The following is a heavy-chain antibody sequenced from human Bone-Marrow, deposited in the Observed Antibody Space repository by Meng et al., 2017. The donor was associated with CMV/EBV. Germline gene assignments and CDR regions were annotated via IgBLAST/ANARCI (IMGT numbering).Heavy chain of an antibody. Sequence: GESLKISCAASAFTFSTYWMDWVRQVPGKGLAWVSHINPDGSTTNYADSVRGRFTISRDNSKNTLYLQMSSLRAEDTAVYYCARGHDKGANFFMYWGQGTLVTVSS. CDR3: ARGHDKGANFFMY. J-gene: IGHJ4*02. CDR2: INPDGSTT. V-gene: IGHV3-74*01. CDR1: AFTFSTYW. D-gene: IGHD4/OR15-4a*01.